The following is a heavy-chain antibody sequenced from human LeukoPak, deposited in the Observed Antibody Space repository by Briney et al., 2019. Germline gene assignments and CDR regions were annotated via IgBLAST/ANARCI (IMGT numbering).Heavy chain of an antibody. Sequence: SETLSHTCAVYGGSFSGYYWSWIRQPPGKGLEWIGEINHSGSTNYNPSLKSRVTISVDTSKNQFSLKLSSVTAADTDVYYCARGLGGDIVVVPAAIPFDYWGQGTLVTVSS. V-gene: IGHV4-34*01. CDR2: INHSGST. J-gene: IGHJ4*02. CDR1: GGSFSGYY. D-gene: IGHD2-2*01. CDR3: ARGLGGDIVVVPAAIPFDY.